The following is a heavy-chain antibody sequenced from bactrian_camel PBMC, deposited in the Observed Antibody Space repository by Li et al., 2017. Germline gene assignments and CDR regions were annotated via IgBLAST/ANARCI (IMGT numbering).Heavy chain of an antibody. Sequence: QLVESGGGLVQPGGSLRLSCAASGFTFSSYYVSWVRQAPGKGLEWVSTIGSGGDITYYLDSVKGRFTISRDNAKNTVYLQMNSLKSEDTALYLCSTGSRITEASVQGQGTQVTVS. CDR1: GFTFSSYY. J-gene: IGHJ4*01. V-gene: IGHV3S40*01. D-gene: IGHD1*01. CDR2: IGSGGDIT.